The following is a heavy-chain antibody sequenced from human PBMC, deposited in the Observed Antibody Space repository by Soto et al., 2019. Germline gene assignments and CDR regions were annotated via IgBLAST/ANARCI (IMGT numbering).Heavy chain of an antibody. CDR3: ARAGDCSGGSCYDFLFWFDP. CDR1: GFTFGSYA. D-gene: IGHD2-15*01. CDR2: ISGGGDGT. J-gene: IGHJ5*02. V-gene: IGHV3-23*01. Sequence: GGSLRLSCAASGFTFGSYAMNWVRQAPGKGLEWVSTISGGGDGTYYADSVKGRFTISRDNSKNTLYLQMNSLRAEDTAVYYCARAGDCSGGSCYDFLFWFDPWGQGTLVTVSS.